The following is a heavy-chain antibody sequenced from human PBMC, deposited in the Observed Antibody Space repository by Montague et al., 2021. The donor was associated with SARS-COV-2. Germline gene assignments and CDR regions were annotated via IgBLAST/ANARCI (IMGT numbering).Heavy chain of an antibody. V-gene: IGHV4-59*08. CDR3: ARGSSYKIFGVVIDDAFDI. D-gene: IGHD3-3*01. J-gene: IGHJ3*02. CDR1: GGSISSYY. Sequence: SETLSLTCTVSGGSISSYYWSRIRQPPGKGLEWIGYIYYSGSTNYNPPLKSRVTISVDTSKNQFSLKLSSVTAADTAVYYCARGSSYKIFGVVIDDAFDIWGQGTMVTVSS. CDR2: IYYSGST.